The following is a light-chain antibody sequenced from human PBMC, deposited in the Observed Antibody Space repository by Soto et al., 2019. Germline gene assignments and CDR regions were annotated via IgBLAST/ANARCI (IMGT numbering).Light chain of an antibody. Sequence: DIVMTQSPDSLAVSLGERATFNCKSSQSILDRSKNKYYLAWYQQKSGQPPKLLIYWASLREPGVPDRFTGSGSVTESTLTISSLQAEDVAVYYCQQYFTSPWTFGQGTKVEI. CDR2: WAS. J-gene: IGKJ1*01. CDR1: QSILDRSKNKYY. V-gene: IGKV4-1*01. CDR3: QQYFTSPWT.